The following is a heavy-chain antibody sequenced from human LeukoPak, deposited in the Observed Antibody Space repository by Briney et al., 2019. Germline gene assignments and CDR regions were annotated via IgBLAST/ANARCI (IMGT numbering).Heavy chain of an antibody. J-gene: IGHJ4*02. D-gene: IGHD1-26*01. V-gene: IGHV3-9*01. CDR2: ITWNSAGI. CDR3: TKGAPYFDD. Sequence: PGRSLRLSCAASGFTFYDYALHWVRQAPGKGLEWVSGITWNSAGIGYADSVKGRFTISRDNAENSLYLQMNSLRPEDTAFYYCTKGAPYFDDWGPGTLVTVSS. CDR1: GFTFYDYA.